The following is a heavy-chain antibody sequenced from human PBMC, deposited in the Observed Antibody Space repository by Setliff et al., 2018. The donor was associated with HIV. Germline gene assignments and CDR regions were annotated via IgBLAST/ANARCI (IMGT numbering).Heavy chain of an antibody. CDR2: IYYSGST. V-gene: IGHV4-39*01. CDR1: GGSISSSSYY. D-gene: IGHD2-2*01. CDR3: ARHNPASVPASSPDY. Sequence: SETLSLTCTVSGGSISSSSYYWGWVRQPPGKGLEWIGTIYYSGSTYYNPSLGSRVTISVDTSRNQFSLRLSSVTAADTAFYYCARHNPASVPASSPDYWGQGTLVTVS. J-gene: IGHJ4*02.